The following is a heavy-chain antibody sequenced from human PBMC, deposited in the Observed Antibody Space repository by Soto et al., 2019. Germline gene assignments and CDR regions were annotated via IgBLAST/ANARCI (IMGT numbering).Heavy chain of an antibody. J-gene: IGHJ4*02. Sequence: GASVKVSCKASGGTFSSYAIRWVRQAPGQGLEWMGGIIPIFGTANYAQKFQGRVTITADESTSTAYMELSSLRSEDTAVYYCARITGTTSSDFDYWGQGTLVTVYS. CDR2: IIPIFGTA. CDR1: GGTFSSYA. CDR3: ARITGTTSSDFDY. D-gene: IGHD1-7*01. V-gene: IGHV1-69*13.